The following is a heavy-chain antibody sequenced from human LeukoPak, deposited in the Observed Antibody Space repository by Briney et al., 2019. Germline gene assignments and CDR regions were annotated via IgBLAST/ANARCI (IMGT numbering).Heavy chain of an antibody. CDR3: ARERLGYYDRSGLDH. V-gene: IGHV4-59*01. CDR2: IYYSGST. Sequence: SETLSLTCTVSGGSISSYYWNWIRQPPGKGLEWIGYIYYSGSTNYNPSLKSRVTTSVDTSKNQFSLKLSSVTAADTAVYYCARERLGYYDRSGLDHWGQGTLVTVSS. D-gene: IGHD3-22*01. J-gene: IGHJ4*02. CDR1: GGSISSYY.